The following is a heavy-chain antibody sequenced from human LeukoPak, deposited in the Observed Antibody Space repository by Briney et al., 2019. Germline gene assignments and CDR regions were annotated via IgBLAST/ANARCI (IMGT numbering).Heavy chain of an antibody. V-gene: IGHV5-51*01. J-gene: IGHJ6*03. CDR2: IYPGDSDT. Sequence: PGESLKISCKGSGYSFTSYWIGWVRQMPGKGLEWMGIIYPGDSDTRYSPSFQVQVTISADKSISTAYLQWSSLKASDTAMYYCARHGYSSSWYTNWSYYYYMDVWGKGTTVTVSS. CDR1: GYSFTSYW. D-gene: IGHD6-13*01. CDR3: ARHGYSSSWYTNWSYYYYMDV.